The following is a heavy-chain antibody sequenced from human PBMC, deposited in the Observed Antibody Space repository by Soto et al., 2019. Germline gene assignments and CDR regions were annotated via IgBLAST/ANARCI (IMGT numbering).Heavy chain of an antibody. V-gene: IGHV3-23*01. CDR3: AKDSIRGYGFWGGYPPRLV. D-gene: IGHD3-3*01. CDR2: ISGSGGST. Sequence: WGSLRLSCAASGFTFSSYAMSFVRQAPRKGLEWVSAISGSGGSTYYADSVKGRLTISRDNSKNTLYLQMNSLRAEDTAVYYCAKDSIRGYGFWGGYPPRLVWGQGTTVTVSS. J-gene: IGHJ6*02. CDR1: GFTFSSYA.